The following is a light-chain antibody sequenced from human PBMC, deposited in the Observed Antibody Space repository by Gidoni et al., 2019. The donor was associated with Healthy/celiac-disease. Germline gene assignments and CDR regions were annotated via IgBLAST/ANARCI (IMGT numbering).Light chain of an antibody. J-gene: IGKJ4*01. CDR1: QSVSSSY. Sequence: ENVLTHSPRTLSLSPGARATLSCRASQSVSSSYLAWYQQKPGQAPRLLIYVASSRATGIPDRFSGSGSGTDFTLTISRLEPEDFAVYYCQQYGSSLSLTFXGXTKVEIK. CDR3: QQYGSSLSLT. CDR2: VAS. V-gene: IGKV3-20*01.